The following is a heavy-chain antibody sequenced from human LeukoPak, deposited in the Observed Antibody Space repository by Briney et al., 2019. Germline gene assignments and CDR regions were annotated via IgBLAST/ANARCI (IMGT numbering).Heavy chain of an antibody. J-gene: IGHJ4*02. CDR2: ISGGGGYA. CDR1: GFTFGSYA. V-gene: IGHV3-23*01. Sequence: GGSLRLSCAASGFTFGSYAMTWVRQAPGKGLEWVSVISGGGGYANYADSVKGRFTISRDNSKNTLYLQMSSLRAEDTAIYYCAKTPKLIRGTPDYWGQGTLVIVSS. D-gene: IGHD3-10*01. CDR3: AKTPKLIRGTPDY.